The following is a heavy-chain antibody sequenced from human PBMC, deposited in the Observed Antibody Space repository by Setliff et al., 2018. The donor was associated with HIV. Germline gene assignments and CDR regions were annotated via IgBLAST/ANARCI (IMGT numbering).Heavy chain of an antibody. CDR3: ARDVDYSDCFDI. CDR1: GYTFTSFC. Sequence: ASVKVSCKVSGYTFTSFCISWVRQAPGQGLEWMGWFSAYNGNTNYAQKLQGRVTMTTDTSTSTAYMELRSLRSDDTAVYYCARDVDYSDCFDIWGQGNMVTVSS. CDR2: FSAYNGNT. J-gene: IGHJ3*02. D-gene: IGHD2-15*01. V-gene: IGHV1-18*01.